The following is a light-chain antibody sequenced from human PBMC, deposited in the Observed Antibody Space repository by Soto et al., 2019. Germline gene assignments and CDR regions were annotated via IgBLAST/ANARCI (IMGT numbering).Light chain of an antibody. CDR1: QSVSSTY. V-gene: IGKV3-20*01. CDR2: GAS. J-gene: IGKJ1*01. CDR3: QDYGSSRT. Sequence: GLTQSPGTLSLSPGERATLSCRASQSVSSTYLAWYQQKPGQAPRLLIYGASSRATGIPDRFSGSGSGTDFTLTISRLEPDDFAIYYCQDYGSSRTFGQGTKVDIK.